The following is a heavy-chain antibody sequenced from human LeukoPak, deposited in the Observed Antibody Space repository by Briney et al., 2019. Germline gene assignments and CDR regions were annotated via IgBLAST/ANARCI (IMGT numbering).Heavy chain of an antibody. J-gene: IGHJ4*02. CDR1: GFTFSSYW. CDR2: ISSSGGTI. D-gene: IGHD3-10*01. Sequence: GGSLRLSCAASGFTFSSYWMSWVRQAPGKGLEWVSYISSSGGTIYYADSVKGRFTISRDNAKNSLYLQMNSLRAEDTAVYYCAKDDAWLRFGEWSQGTLVTVSS. CDR3: AKDDAWLRFGE. V-gene: IGHV3-48*04.